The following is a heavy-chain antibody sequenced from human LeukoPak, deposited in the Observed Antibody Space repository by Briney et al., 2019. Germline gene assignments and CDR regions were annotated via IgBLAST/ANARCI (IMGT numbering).Heavy chain of an antibody. Sequence: GGSLRLSCAASGFTFSSYAMHWVRQAPGKGLEWVAVISYDGSNKYYADSVKGRFTISRDNSKNTLYLQMNSLRAEDTAVYYCARARRSTNAFDIWGQGTMVTVSS. J-gene: IGHJ3*02. CDR2: ISYDGSNK. V-gene: IGHV3-30*04. CDR3: ARARRSTNAFDI. D-gene: IGHD3-3*01. CDR1: GFTFSSYA.